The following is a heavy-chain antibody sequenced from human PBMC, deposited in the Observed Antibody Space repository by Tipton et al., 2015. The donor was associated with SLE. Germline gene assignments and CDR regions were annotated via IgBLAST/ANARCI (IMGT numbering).Heavy chain of an antibody. J-gene: IGHJ3*01. CDR3: ATVDYFDSGDAFDF. D-gene: IGHD3-22*01. Sequence: TLSLTCTVSGGSISSTHYYWGWIRQPPGKGLEWIGSIYYSGSSNYNPSLKSRVSISVDTSRTHFSLKITSLTAADTAVYYCATVDYFDSGDAFDFWGHGSMVTVSS. CDR1: GGSISSTHYY. CDR2: IYYSGSS. V-gene: IGHV4-39*07.